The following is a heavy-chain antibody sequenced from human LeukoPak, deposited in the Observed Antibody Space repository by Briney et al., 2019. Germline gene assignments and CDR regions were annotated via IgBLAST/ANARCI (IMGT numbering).Heavy chain of an antibody. CDR1: GGSISSYY. Sequence: PSETLSLTCTVSGGSISSYYWSWIRQPAGKGLEWIGEINHSGSTNYNPSLKSRVTISVDTSKNQFSLKLSSVTAADTAVYYCARGGLWFGELPVYGMDVWGQGTTVTVSS. CDR2: INHSGST. V-gene: IGHV4-34*01. D-gene: IGHD3-10*01. CDR3: ARGGLWFGELPVYGMDV. J-gene: IGHJ6*02.